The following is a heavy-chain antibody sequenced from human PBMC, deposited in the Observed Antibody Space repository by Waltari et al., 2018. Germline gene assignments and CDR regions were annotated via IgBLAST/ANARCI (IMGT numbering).Heavy chain of an antibody. V-gene: IGHV4-39*01. CDR1: GGSISSSSYY. CDR2: IYYSGST. D-gene: IGHD4-4*01. CDR3: ARLEAPTFASDAFDI. Sequence: QLQLQESGPGLVKPSETLSLTCTVSGGSISSSSYYWGWIRKPPGKGLEWIGSIYYSGSTYYNPSIKSRVTISVDTSKNQFSLKLSSVTAADTAVYYCARLEAPTFASDAFDIWGQGTMVTVSS. J-gene: IGHJ3*02.